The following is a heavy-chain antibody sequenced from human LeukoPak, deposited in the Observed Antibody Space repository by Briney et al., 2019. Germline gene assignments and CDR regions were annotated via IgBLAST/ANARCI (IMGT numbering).Heavy chain of an antibody. J-gene: IGHJ3*02. CDR2: IIPLFGSA. Sequence: SVKVSCKASGGTFSRNAINWVRQAPGQGLEWVGGIIPLFGSANYAQKFQDRVTITTDESTSTAYMELSSLRSEDTAVYYCARGVYDYGSADAFDIWGQGTMVTVSS. CDR1: GGTFSRNA. V-gene: IGHV1-69*05. D-gene: IGHD3-10*01. CDR3: ARGVYDYGSADAFDI.